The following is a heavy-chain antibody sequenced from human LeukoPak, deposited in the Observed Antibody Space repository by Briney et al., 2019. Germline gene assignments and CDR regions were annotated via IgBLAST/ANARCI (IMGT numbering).Heavy chain of an antibody. D-gene: IGHD3-9*01. CDR2: IVVGSGNT. CDR1: GFTFTSSA. Sequence: SVKVSCKASGFTFTSSAMQWVRQARGQRLEWIGWIVVGSGNTNYAQKFQERVTITRDMSTSTAYMELSGLRSEDTAVYYCARGKQLRYFDWLPARSYYYYYMDVWGKGTTVTISS. CDR3: ARGKQLRYFDWLPARSYYYYYMDV. V-gene: IGHV1-58*02. J-gene: IGHJ6*03.